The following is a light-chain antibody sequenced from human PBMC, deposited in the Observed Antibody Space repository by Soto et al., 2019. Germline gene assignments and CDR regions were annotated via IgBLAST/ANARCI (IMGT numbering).Light chain of an antibody. V-gene: IGLV2-14*03. CDR3: SSYTTSNTRQIV. J-gene: IGLJ1*01. Sequence: QSVLTQPAPVSGSPGQSITISCTGTSSDVGGYNYVSWYQHHPGKAPKLLIYDVSNRPSGISNRFPGSKSDNTASLTISGLQPEDEADYYCSSYTTSNTRQIVFGTGTKVTVL. CDR1: SSDVGGYNY. CDR2: DVS.